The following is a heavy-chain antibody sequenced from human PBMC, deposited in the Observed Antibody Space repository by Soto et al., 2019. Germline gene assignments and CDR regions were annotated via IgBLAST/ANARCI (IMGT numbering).Heavy chain of an antibody. V-gene: IGHV4-34*01. J-gene: IGHJ6*02. D-gene: IGHD3-10*01. CDR2: INQSGST. Sequence: SETLSLTCAVYGGSFRGYYWGWVRQPPGKGLGGVGGINQSGSTNYNPALKSRVTISVDTSKTQFSLKLSSVTAADTAVYYCATVAPYYYGSGSYYISYYYGMDVWGQGTTVTVSS. CDR1: GGSFRGYY. CDR3: ATVAPYYYGSGSYYISYYYGMDV.